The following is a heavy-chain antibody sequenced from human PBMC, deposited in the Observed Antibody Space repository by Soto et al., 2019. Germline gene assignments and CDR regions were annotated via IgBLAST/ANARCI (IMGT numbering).Heavy chain of an antibody. V-gene: IGHV3-13*05. CDR1: GFTFRSYD. Sequence: GSLRLFCAASGFTFRSYDMHWVRQATGKGLEWVSAIGTSGDQYYPGSVKGRFTISRENAKNSLYLQMNSLRAGDTAVYYCARDSPSECHSTIFGVVIEYWYYYYGMEAWG. J-gene: IGHJ6*04. CDR2: IGTSGDQ. CDR3: ARDSPSECHSTIFGVVIEYWYYYYGMEA. D-gene: IGHD3-3*01.